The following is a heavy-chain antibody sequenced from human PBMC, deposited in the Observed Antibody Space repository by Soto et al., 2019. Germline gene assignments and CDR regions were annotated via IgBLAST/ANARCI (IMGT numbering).Heavy chain of an antibody. D-gene: IGHD3-3*01. CDR2: MNSDGSTT. V-gene: IGHV3-74*01. Sequence: GSLRLSCAASGFTFGNYWRHWVRQAQGKGLEWVSRMNSDGSTTNYAYSVKGRFTVSGDNSKNPLYLQMNSLRVEDTAVYYCARPYYDFWSGYPYWFDPLGQGTLVTVSS. CDR1: GFTFGNYW. CDR3: ARPYYDFWSGYPYWFDP. J-gene: IGHJ5*02.